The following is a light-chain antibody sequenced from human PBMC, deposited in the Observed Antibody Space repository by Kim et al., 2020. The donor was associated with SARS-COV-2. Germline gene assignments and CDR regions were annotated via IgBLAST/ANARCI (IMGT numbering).Light chain of an antibody. CDR3: AAWDDSLNGWV. CDR2: TND. CDR1: GSNIGTNT. V-gene: IGLV1-44*01. J-gene: IGLJ3*02. Sequence: SVLTQPPSASGTPGQRVTISCSGSGSNIGTNTVNWYQQLPGTAPKLLIYTNDQRPSGVPDRFSGSKSGTSAFLAISGLQSDDETDYYCAAWDDSLNGWVFGGGTQLTVL.